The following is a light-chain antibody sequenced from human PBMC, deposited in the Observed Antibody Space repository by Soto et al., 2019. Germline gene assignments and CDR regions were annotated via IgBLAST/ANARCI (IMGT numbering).Light chain of an antibody. J-gene: IGKJ3*01. Sequence: EIVLTQSPGTLSLSPGERATLSCRASQSVSSSYLAWYQQKPGRAPRLLIYGASSRATGIPDRFSGSGSGTDFTLIISSLEPEDFAVYYCQQYGSSQFTFGPGTKVDIK. V-gene: IGKV3-20*01. CDR3: QQYGSSQFT. CDR1: QSVSSSY. CDR2: GAS.